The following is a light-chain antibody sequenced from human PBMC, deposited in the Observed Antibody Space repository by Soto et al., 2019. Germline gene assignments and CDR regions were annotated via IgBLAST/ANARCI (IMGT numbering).Light chain of an antibody. CDR2: KDT. V-gene: IGLV3-25*02. CDR1: ALPKQY. Sequence: SYELTQPPSVAVSPGQTARVTFSGDALPKQYVDWYMQKPGQAPGVVIYKDTERPSGIPERFSGSSSGTTVTLTISGVQAEDEADYYCQSSDSSGTYVGFGGGTKLTVL. J-gene: IGLJ2*01. CDR3: QSSDSSGTYVG.